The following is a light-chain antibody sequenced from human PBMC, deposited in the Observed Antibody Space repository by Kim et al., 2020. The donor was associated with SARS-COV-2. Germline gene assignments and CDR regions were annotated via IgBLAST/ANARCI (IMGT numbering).Light chain of an antibody. CDR1: SSDVGSYNL. V-gene: IGLV2-23*01. Sequence: QSITISFSGTSSDVGSYNLVSWYQQHPGKAPKLMIYEGSKRPSGVSNRFSGSKSANTASLTISGLQAEDEADYYCCSYAGSSTFVFGTGTKVTVL. CDR2: EGS. J-gene: IGLJ1*01. CDR3: CSYAGSSTFV.